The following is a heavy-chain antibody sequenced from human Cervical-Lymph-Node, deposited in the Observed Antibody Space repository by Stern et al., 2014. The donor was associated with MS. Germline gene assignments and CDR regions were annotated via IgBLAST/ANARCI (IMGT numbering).Heavy chain of an antibody. CDR2: IYYSGSN. Sequence: QVQLQESGPGLVKPSETLSLTCTVSGGSISSSSYYWGWIRQPPGKGLEWIGSIYYSGSNYYNPSLKSRVTISVDTSKNQFPRKLSSVTAADTAVYYCARQYYYGSGSYYNPRWFDYWGQGTLVTVSS. J-gene: IGHJ4*02. D-gene: IGHD3-10*01. CDR3: ARQYYYGSGSYYNPRWFDY. V-gene: IGHV4-39*01. CDR1: GGSISSSSYY.